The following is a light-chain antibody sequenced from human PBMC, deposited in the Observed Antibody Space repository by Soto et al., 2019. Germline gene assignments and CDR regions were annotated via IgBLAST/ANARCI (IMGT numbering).Light chain of an antibody. CDR2: DAY. CDR3: QQRSNWPPWT. CDR1: QSVSSY. V-gene: IGKV3-11*01. Sequence: EIVLTQSPATLSLSPGERATLSCRASQSVSSYLAWYQQKPGQAPRLIIYDAYNRATGIPATFSGSGSGTDFTLTISSLEPEDFAVYYCQQRSNWPPWTFGQGTKVDIK. J-gene: IGKJ1*01.